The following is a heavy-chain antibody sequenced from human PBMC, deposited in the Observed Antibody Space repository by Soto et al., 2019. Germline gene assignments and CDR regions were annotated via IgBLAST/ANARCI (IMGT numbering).Heavy chain of an antibody. D-gene: IGHD1-1*01. CDR2: ISDSSSYI. Sequence: PVGSLRLSCAASDFTFSIYTMTWVRQAPGKGLEWVSSISDSSSYIYYADSVKGRFTISRDNAKNALYLQMNSLRPEDTAVYYCARVRSTGSGYFDYWGPGTLVTVSS. CDR1: DFTFSIYT. V-gene: IGHV3-21*06. CDR3: ARVRSTGSGYFDY. J-gene: IGHJ4*02.